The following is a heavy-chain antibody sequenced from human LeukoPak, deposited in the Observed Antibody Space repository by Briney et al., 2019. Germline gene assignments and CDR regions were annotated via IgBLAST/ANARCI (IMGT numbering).Heavy chain of an antibody. D-gene: IGHD3-16*02. CDR2: ISGSGGST. J-gene: IGHJ4*02. CDR1: GFTFSSYA. CDR3: AKPPFYVWGSYRWDFDY. Sequence: PGGSLRLSCAASGFTFSSYAMSWVRQAPGKGLKWVSAISGSGGSTYYADSVKGRFTISRDNSKNTLYLQMNSLRAEDTAVYYCAKPPFYVWGSYRWDFDYWGQGTLVTVSS. V-gene: IGHV3-23*01.